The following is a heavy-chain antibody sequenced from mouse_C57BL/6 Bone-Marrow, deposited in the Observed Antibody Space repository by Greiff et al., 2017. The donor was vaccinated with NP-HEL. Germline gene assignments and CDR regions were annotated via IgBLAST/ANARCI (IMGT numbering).Heavy chain of an antibody. Sequence: QVQLQQSGPELVKPGASVKISCKASGYAFSSSWMNWVKQRPGKGLEWIGRIYPGDGDTNYNGKFKGKATLTADKSSSTAYMQLSSLTSEDSAVYFCAGITTVVAHWYFDVWGTGTTVTVSS. V-gene: IGHV1-82*01. CDR3: AGITTVVAHWYFDV. CDR2: IYPGDGDT. J-gene: IGHJ1*03. CDR1: GYAFSSSW. D-gene: IGHD1-1*01.